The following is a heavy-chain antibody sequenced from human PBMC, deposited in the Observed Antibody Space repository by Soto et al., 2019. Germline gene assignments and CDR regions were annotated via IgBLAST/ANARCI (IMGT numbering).Heavy chain of an antibody. CDR3: ASPTFTTSTVVLEY. CDR1: GFTFSSYW. V-gene: IGHV3-74*01. CDR2: LNSDGSNT. D-gene: IGHD6-6*01. Sequence: EVQLVESGGGLVQPGGSLRLSCAASGFTFSSYWMHWVRQAPGKGLVWVSRLNSDGSNTNYADSVKGRFTISRDNAKNTLYLQMNSLTAEDTAVYYCASPTFTTSTVVLEYWGQGTLVTVSS. J-gene: IGHJ4*02.